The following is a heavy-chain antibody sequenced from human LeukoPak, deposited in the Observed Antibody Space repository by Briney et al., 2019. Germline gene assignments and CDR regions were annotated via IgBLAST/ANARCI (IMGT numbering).Heavy chain of an antibody. CDR1: GYTFNDYY. J-gene: IGHJ4*02. D-gene: IGHD6-13*01. Sequence: ASVKVSCKASGYTFNDYYMHWVRQAPGQGLEWMGWINPNSGGTNYAQKFQGRVTMTRDTSISTAYMELSRLRSDDTAVYYCARTRSSTWHLLDYWGQGTLVTVSS. CDR2: INPNSGGT. CDR3: ARTRSSTWHLLDY. V-gene: IGHV1-2*02.